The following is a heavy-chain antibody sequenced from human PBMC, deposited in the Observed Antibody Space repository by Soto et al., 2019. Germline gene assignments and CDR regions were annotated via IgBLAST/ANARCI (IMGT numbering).Heavy chain of an antibody. V-gene: IGHV3-64D*06. CDR1: GFTFSTYS. Sequence: PGGSLRLSCSASGFTFSTYSIHWVRQAPGKGLEYVSDIGSDGGSAYYADSVKGRFTISRDNSRNTLYLQMSFLRAEDTAIYYCVKPTAYYYDSWAYDNVWGHGSLVTVSS. J-gene: IGHJ4*01. CDR3: VKPTAYYYDSWAYDNV. D-gene: IGHD3-22*01. CDR2: IGSDGGSA.